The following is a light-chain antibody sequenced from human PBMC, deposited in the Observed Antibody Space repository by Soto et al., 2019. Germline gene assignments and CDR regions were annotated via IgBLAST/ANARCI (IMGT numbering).Light chain of an antibody. CDR2: DAS. CDR3: QQRSNWPPYT. Sequence: EIVLTQSPANLSLSPGERATLSCRASQSVSSYLAWYQQKPGQAPRLLIYDASNRATGIPARFSGSGSGTDSTLPISSLEPEDFEVYYCQQRSNWPPYTFGQGTKLEIK. CDR1: QSVSSY. V-gene: IGKV3-11*01. J-gene: IGKJ2*01.